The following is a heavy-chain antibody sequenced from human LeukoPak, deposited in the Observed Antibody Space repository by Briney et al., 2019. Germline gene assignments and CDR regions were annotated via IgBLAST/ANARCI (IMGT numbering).Heavy chain of an antibody. J-gene: IGHJ4*02. CDR2: LSGSGGGT. D-gene: IGHD3-10*01. CDR3: ARMGNKWVRGVISQTYYFDY. V-gene: IGHV3-66*02. CDR1: GFTVSSYY. Sequence: GGSLRLSCAASGFTVSSYYMSWVRQTPGKGLVWVAGLSGSGGGTNYADSVKGRFTISRDNSKNTLYLQMNSLRAEDTAVYYCARMGNKWVRGVISQTYYFDYWGQGTLVTVSS.